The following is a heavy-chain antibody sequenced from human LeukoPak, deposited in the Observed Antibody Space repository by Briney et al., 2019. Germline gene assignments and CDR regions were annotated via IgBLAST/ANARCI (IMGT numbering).Heavy chain of an antibody. CDR3: TTPLYGDYEGIQH. Sequence: GGSLRLSCAASGFTFSNAWMSWVRQAPGKGLEWVGRIKSKTDGGTTDYAAPVKGRFTISRDDSKNTLYLQMNSLKTEDTAVYYCTTPLYGDYEGIQHWGQGTLVPVSS. CDR2: IKSKTDGGTT. V-gene: IGHV3-15*01. CDR1: GFTFSNAW. J-gene: IGHJ1*01. D-gene: IGHD4-17*01.